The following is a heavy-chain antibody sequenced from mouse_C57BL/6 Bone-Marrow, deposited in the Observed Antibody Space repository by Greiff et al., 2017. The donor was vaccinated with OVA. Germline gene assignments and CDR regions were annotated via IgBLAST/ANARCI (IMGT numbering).Heavy chain of an antibody. CDR3: ARDRGGITLVEGLYYFDY. V-gene: IGHV5-4*01. J-gene: IGHJ2*01. CDR1: GFTFSSYA. CDR2: ISDGGSYT. Sequence: EVKLMESGGGLVKPGGSLKLSCAASGFTFSSYAMSWVRQTPEKRLEWVATISDGGSYTYYPDNVKGRFTITRDNAKNNLYLQMSHLKSEDTAMYYCARDRGGITLVEGLYYFDYWGQGTTLTVSS. D-gene: IGHD1-1*01.